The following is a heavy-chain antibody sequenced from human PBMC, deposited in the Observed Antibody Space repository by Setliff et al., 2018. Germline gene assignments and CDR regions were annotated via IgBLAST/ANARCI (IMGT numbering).Heavy chain of an antibody. J-gene: IGHJ4*02. Sequence: SETLSLTCIVSGGSINSYYWNWIRQPPGKGLEWIGSIYHSGSTNYNPSLKSRVTISVDTSKNQFSLKLSSVTAADTALYYCTVYNTGSSKDHYWGQGTPVTVSS. V-gene: IGHV4-59*03. CDR2: IYHSGST. CDR3: TVYNTGSSKDHY. CDR1: GGSINSYY. D-gene: IGHD2-8*02.